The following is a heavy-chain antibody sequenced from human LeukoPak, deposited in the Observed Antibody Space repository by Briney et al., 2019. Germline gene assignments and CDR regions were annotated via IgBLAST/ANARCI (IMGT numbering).Heavy chain of an antibody. V-gene: IGHV4-39*07. Sequence: SETLSLTCTVSGGSISSSSYYWGWIRQPPGKGLEWIGSIYYSGSTYYNPSLKSRVTISVDTSKNQFSLKLSSVTAADTAVYYCASTVAGNNWFDPWGQGTLVTVSS. J-gene: IGHJ5*02. CDR2: IYYSGST. CDR3: ASTVAGNNWFDP. D-gene: IGHD6-19*01. CDR1: GGSISSSSYY.